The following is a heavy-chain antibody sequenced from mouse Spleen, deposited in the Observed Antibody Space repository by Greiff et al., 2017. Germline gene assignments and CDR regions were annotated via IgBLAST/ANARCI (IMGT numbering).Heavy chain of an antibody. CDR2: ISSGGGST. Sequence: DVQLVESGGGLVKLGGSLKLSCAASGFTFSSYYMSWVRQTPEKRLEWVATISSGGGSTYYPDSVKGRFTISRDNAKNTLYLQMSSLNSEDTAVYYCARDRITTTFAYWGQGTLVTVSA. CDR1: GFTFSSYY. D-gene: IGHD2-4*01. CDR3: ARDRITTTFAY. V-gene: IGHV5-12-1*01. J-gene: IGHJ3*01.